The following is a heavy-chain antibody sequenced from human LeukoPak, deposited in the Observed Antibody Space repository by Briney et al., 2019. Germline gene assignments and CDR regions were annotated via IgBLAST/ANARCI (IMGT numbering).Heavy chain of an antibody. CDR1: GGSISSYY. CDR3: ARDHSPGLRFAWFDP. CDR2: IYYSGST. D-gene: IGHD3-3*01. J-gene: IGHJ5*02. V-gene: IGHV4-59*01. Sequence: SETPSLTCTVSGGSISSYYWSWIRQPPGKGLEWIGYIYYSGSTNYNPSLKSRVTISVDTSKNQFSLKLSSVTAADTAVYYCARDHSPGLRFAWFDPWGQGTLVTVSS.